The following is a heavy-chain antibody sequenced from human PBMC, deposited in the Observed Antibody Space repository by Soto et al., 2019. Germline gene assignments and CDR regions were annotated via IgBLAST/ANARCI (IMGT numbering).Heavy chain of an antibody. CDR3: ARGSGRQVYNYYGMDV. Sequence: SETLSLTWTVSGGSISSYDWSWIRQPPGKGLEWIGYIYYSGSTNYNPSLKSRVTISVDTSKNQFSLKLSSVTAADTAVYYCARGSGRQVYNYYGMDVWGQGTTVTVSS. CDR2: IYYSGST. J-gene: IGHJ6*02. CDR1: GGSISSYD. V-gene: IGHV4-59*12. D-gene: IGHD3-10*01.